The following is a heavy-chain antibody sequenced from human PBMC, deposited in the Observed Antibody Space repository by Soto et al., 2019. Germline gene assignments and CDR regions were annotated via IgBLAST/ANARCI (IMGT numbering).Heavy chain of an antibody. D-gene: IGHD2-15*01. Sequence: QVQLVQSGAEVKKPGSSVKVSCKASGGTFSSYAISWVRQAPGQGLEWMGGIIPIFGTANYEQKFQGRVTIPAVESASTAYLELSSLRSEATAVYYCERSPLCSGGSCYSDRFDYWGQGTLVTVSS. CDR3: ERSPLCSGGSCYSDRFDY. V-gene: IGHV1-69*12. CDR2: IIPIFGTA. CDR1: GGTFSSYA. J-gene: IGHJ4*02.